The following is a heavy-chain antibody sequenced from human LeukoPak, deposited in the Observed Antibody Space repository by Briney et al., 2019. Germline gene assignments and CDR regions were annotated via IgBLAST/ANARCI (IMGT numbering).Heavy chain of an antibody. D-gene: IGHD2-15*01. Sequence: GGSLRLSCAASGFTFSGYEMNWVRQDPGKGLEWVSYITSSGRTRYYADSVKGRFTLSRDNAKNSLYLQMNSLRAEDTAIYYCARESPHCSGVSCFFDYWGQGTLVTVSS. J-gene: IGHJ4*02. V-gene: IGHV3-48*03. CDR3: ARESPHCSGVSCFFDY. CDR2: ITSSGRTR. CDR1: GFTFSGYE.